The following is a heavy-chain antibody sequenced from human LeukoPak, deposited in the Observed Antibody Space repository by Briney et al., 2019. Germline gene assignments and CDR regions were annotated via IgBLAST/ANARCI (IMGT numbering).Heavy chain of an antibody. D-gene: IGHD5-24*01. Sequence: SETLSLTCTVSGGSISSYYWSWIRQPPGKGLEWIGYIYYSGSTNYNPSLKSRVTISVDTSKNLFSLRLSSVTAADTAVYYCARRSDGYNLWGQGTLVTVSS. J-gene: IGHJ5*02. CDR1: GGSISSYY. CDR3: ARRSDGYNL. V-gene: IGHV4-59*01. CDR2: IYYSGST.